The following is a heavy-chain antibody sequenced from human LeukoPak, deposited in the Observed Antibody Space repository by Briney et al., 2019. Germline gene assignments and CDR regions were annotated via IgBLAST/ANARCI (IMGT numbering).Heavy chain of an antibody. J-gene: IGHJ4*02. CDR2: IFYSGGT. CDR3: ARDLGTSPLSGYSYGGDY. V-gene: IGHV4-59*01. CDR1: GGSISSYY. D-gene: IGHD5-18*01. Sequence: SETLSLTCTVSGGSISSYYWSWIRQPPGKGLEWIGYIFYSGGTNYNPSLKSRVTMSVDTSKTQFSLKLSSVTAADTAVYYCARDLGTSPLSGYSYGGDYWGQGTLVTVSS.